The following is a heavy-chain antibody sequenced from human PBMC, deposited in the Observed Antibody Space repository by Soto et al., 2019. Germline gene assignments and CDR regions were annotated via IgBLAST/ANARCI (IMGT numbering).Heavy chain of an antibody. V-gene: IGHV4-4*07. CDR1: GGSISSYY. J-gene: IGHJ3*02. D-gene: IGHD2-15*01. Sequence: QVQLQESGPGLVKPSETLSLTCTVSGGSISSYYWSWIRQPAGKGLEWIGRIYTSGSTNYNPSLKSRVTMLVDTSKNQFSLKLSSVTAADTAVYYCARDCSGGSCSLDAFDIWGQGTMVTVSS. CDR3: ARDCSGGSCSLDAFDI. CDR2: IYTSGST.